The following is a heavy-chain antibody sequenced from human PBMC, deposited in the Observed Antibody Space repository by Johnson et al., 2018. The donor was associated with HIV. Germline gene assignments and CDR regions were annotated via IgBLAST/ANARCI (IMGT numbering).Heavy chain of an antibody. CDR1: GFTFSSYD. Sequence: VQLVESGGGLVQPGGSLRLSCAASGFTFSSYDMHWVRQAKGKGLEWVSGIGSAGDTYYPGYVKGRFTISRENAKNTLYLQMNSLRAEDTAVYYCARDADTAIVTGGSFDIWGQGTMVTVSS. CDR2: IGSAGDT. CDR3: ARDADTAIVTGGSFDI. J-gene: IGHJ3*02. D-gene: IGHD5-18*01. V-gene: IGHV3-13*01.